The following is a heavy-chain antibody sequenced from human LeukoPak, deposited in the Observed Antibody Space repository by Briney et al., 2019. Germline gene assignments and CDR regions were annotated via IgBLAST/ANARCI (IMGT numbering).Heavy chain of an antibody. CDR2: IDNRGDT. Sequence: PSQTLSLTCTVSGDSITSDNYFWSWIRQHPGEGLEWIGYIDNRGDTYYNPSLGSRVTLSIDTSKKQFSLNLSSVTAADTAVYYSAREVMAPSATDAFDIWGQGTMVTVSS. V-gene: IGHV4-31*03. J-gene: IGHJ3*02. D-gene: IGHD2-2*01. CDR3: AREVMAPSATDAFDI. CDR1: GDSITSDNYF.